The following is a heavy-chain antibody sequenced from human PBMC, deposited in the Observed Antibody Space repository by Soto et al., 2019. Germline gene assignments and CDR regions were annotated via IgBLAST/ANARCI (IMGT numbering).Heavy chain of an antibody. V-gene: IGHV3-23*01. Sequence: EVQLLESGGGLVQPGGSLRLSCAASGFTFTNVAMTWVRQAPGKGLEWVSTITDSGGSTDYADSVKGRFTISRDNSKRTRYLQMNNLRADDTAVYYCAKLYWNPRYFDYWGQGARVTISS. D-gene: IGHD1-1*01. J-gene: IGHJ4*02. CDR1: GFTFTNVA. CDR2: ITDSGGST. CDR3: AKLYWNPRYFDY.